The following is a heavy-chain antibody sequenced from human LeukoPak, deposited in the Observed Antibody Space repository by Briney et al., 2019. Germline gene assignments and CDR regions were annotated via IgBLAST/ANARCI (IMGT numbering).Heavy chain of an antibody. D-gene: IGHD6-13*01. CDR3: AQRGRGAAAAFDY. CDR1: GITFSSYA. V-gene: IGHV3-23*01. J-gene: IGHJ4*02. Sequence: GGSLRLSCAASGITFSSYAMSWVRQAPGKGLEWVSAISGSGGSTYYADSVKGRFTISRDNSKNTLYLQMNSLRAEDTAVYYCAQRGRGAAAAFDYWGQGTLVTVSS. CDR2: ISGSGGST.